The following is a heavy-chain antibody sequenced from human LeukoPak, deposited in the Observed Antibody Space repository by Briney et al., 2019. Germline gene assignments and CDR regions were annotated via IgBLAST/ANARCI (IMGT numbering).Heavy chain of an antibody. J-gene: IGHJ4*02. D-gene: IGHD6-13*01. Sequence: NPSETLSLTCTVSGGSISSYYWSWIRQPPGKGLEWFGYIYYTGSTNYNPSLKSRVTISVDTSKNQFSLRLGSVTAADTAVYYCPRDIAAADIYSFDSWGQGPLVTVSS. CDR2: IYYTGST. V-gene: IGHV4-59*12. CDR1: GGSISSYY. CDR3: PRDIAAADIYSFDS.